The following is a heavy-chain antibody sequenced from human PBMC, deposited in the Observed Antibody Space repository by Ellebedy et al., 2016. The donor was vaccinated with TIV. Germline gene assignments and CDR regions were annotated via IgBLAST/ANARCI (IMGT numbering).Heavy chain of an antibody. D-gene: IGHD6-19*01. CDR3: ASISHSSGWYGSISWDY. CDR2: IYYSGST. J-gene: IGHJ4*02. V-gene: IGHV4-39*01. CDR1: GGSISSSSYY. Sequence: MPSETLSLTCTVSGGSISSSSYYWGWIRQPPGKGLEWIGSIYYSGSTYYNPSLKSRVTISVDTSKNQFSLKLSSVTAADTAVYYCASISHSSGWYGSISWDYWGQGTLVTVSS.